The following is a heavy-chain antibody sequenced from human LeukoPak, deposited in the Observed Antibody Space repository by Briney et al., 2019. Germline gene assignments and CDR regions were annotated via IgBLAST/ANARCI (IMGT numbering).Heavy chain of an antibody. Sequence: PSETLSLTCAVYGGSFSGYYWSWIRQPPGKGLEWIGEINHSGITNYNPSLKSRVTISVDTSKNQFSLKLSSVTAADTAVYYCARPSGYPFDYWGQGSLVAVSS. CDR1: GGSFSGYY. D-gene: IGHD3-22*01. CDR2: INHSGIT. J-gene: IGHJ4*02. CDR3: ARPSGYPFDY. V-gene: IGHV4-34*01.